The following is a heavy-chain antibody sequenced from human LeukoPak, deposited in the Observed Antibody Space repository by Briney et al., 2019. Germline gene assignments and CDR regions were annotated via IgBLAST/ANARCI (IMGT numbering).Heavy chain of an antibody. CDR3: ARGRARDGSFPWLDS. CDR1: GDSIGSYY. CDR2: IFYSGST. D-gene: IGHD3-10*01. V-gene: IGHV4-59*01. J-gene: IGHJ5*01. Sequence: SETLSLTCSVSGDSIGSYYWTWIRQSAGKGLEWIGYIFYSGSTNYSPTLKSRVTISVDTSNNQFSLQLRSVTAADTAIYYCARGRARDGSFPWLDSWGQGTLVTVSS.